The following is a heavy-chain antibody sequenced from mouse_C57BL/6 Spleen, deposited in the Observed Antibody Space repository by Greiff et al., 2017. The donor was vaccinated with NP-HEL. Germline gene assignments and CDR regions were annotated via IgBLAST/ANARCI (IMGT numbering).Heavy chain of an antibody. D-gene: IGHD2-5*01. J-gene: IGHJ1*03. Sequence: EVKLVESGGDLVKPGGSLKLSCAASGFTFSSYGMSWVRQTPDKRLEWVATISSGGSYTYYPDSVKGRFTISRDNAKNTLYLQMSSLKSEDTAMYYCARGGSNYFYWYFDVWGTGTTVTVSS. CDR3: ARGGSNYFYWYFDV. CDR1: GFTFSSYG. CDR2: ISSGGSYT. V-gene: IGHV5-6*02.